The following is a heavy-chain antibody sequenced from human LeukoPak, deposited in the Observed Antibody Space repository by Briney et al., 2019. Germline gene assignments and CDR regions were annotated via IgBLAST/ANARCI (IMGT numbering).Heavy chain of an antibody. CDR3: GKVEEERRRLRFLEWFARGGFDP. V-gene: IGHV3-23*01. D-gene: IGHD3-3*01. Sequence: GGSLTLSCAASGFTFSSYAMSCVRQAPGKGMEWVSAISGSGGSTYYADSGKGRFTISRDNSKNTMYLQMNSLRAEDTAVYYCGKVEEERRRLRFLEWFARGGFDPWGQGTLVTVSS. CDR2: ISGSGGST. J-gene: IGHJ5*02. CDR1: GFTFSSYA.